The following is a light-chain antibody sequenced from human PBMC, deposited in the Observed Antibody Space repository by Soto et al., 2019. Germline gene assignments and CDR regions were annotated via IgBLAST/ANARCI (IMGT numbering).Light chain of an antibody. CDR3: QHYGRSPYT. J-gene: IGKJ2*01. Sequence: EIVLTQSPGTLSLSPGERATLSCRASQSVSSRYRAWYQQKPGQAPRLLIYGTSSRATGIPDRFSGSGSGTDFTLTISRLEPEDFAVYYCQHYGRSPYTFGQGTKLEIK. CDR1: QSVSSRY. CDR2: GTS. V-gene: IGKV3-20*01.